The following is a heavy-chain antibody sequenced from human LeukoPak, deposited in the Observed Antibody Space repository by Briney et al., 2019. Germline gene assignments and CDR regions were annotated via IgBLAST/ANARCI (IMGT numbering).Heavy chain of an antibody. J-gene: IGHJ4*02. CDR1: GGPISSYY. Sequence: SETLSLTCTVSGGPISSYYWSWIRQPAGKGLEWIGRIYTSGSTNYNPSLKSRVTMSVDTSKNQFSLKLSSVTAADTAVYYCARVQRGIVGATLGGYFDYWGQGTLVTVSS. V-gene: IGHV4-4*07. D-gene: IGHD1-26*01. CDR3: ARVQRGIVGATLGGYFDY. CDR2: IYTSGST.